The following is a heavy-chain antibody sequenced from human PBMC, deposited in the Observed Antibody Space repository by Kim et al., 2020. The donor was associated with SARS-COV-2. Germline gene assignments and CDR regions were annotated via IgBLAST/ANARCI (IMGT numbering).Heavy chain of an antibody. CDR2: IYYSGST. CDR1: GGSISSSSYY. J-gene: IGHJ4*02. CDR3: AIHGDYCSGGSCYRRTYFDY. V-gene: IGHV4-39*01. Sequence: SETLSLTCTVSGGSISSSSYYWGWIRQPPGKGLEWIGSIYYSGSTYYNPSLNSRVTISVDTSKNQFSLKLSSVTAADTAVYYCAIHGDYCSGGSCYRRTYFDYWGQGTLVTVSS. D-gene: IGHD2-15*01.